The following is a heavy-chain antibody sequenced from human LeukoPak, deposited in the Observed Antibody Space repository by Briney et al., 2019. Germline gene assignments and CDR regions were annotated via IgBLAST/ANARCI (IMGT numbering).Heavy chain of an antibody. D-gene: IGHD1-1*01. CDR1: GYTFTSYG. Sequence: ASVKVSCKASGYTFTSYGISWVRQAPGQGLEWMGWISAYNGNTNYAQKLQGRVTMTTDTSTSTAYMELRSLRSDDTAMYYCARGMVQLERRSMGFDYWGQGTLVTVSS. V-gene: IGHV1-18*01. CDR2: ISAYNGNT. CDR3: ARGMVQLERRSMGFDY. J-gene: IGHJ4*02.